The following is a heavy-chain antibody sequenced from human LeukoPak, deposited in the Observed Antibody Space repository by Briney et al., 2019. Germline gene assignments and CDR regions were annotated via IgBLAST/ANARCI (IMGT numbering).Heavy chain of an antibody. CDR1: GFTFSSYS. CDR3: ARGAPYGDLHDAFDI. CDR2: ISSSSSYI. Sequence: PGGSLRLSCAASGFTFSSYSMNWVRQAPGKGLDWVSSISSSSSYIYYADSVKGRFTISRDNAKNPLYLQMNSLRAEDTAVYYCARGAPYGDLHDAFDIWGQGTMVTVSS. J-gene: IGHJ3*02. V-gene: IGHV3-21*01. D-gene: IGHD4-17*01.